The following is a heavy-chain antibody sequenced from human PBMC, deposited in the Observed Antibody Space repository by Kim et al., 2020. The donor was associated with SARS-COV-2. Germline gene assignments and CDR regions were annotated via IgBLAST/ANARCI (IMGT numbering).Heavy chain of an antibody. CDR3: VRLKCSSTCSWGGAFDI. D-gene: IGHD2-2*01. CDR2: ISYSGST. Sequence: SETLSLTCTVSGASISSGGYFWTWIRQHPGKGLEWIGYISYSGSTYYSPSLNSPVTMSADTSKNYFSLKMNSVTAADTAVYYCVRLKCSSTCSWGGAFDIWGQGTMVTVSS. V-gene: IGHV4-31*01. CDR1: GASISSGGYF. J-gene: IGHJ3*02.